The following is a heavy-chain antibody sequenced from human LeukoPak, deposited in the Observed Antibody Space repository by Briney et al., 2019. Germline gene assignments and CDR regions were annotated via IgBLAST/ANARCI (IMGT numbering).Heavy chain of an antibody. CDR3: ARVNGGAARPTFDY. Sequence: PSETLSLTCTVSGGSISSGGYYWSWIRQPPGKGLEWIGYIYHSGSTYYNPSLKSRVTISVDRSKNQFSLKLSSVTAADTAVYYCARVNGGAARPTFDYWGQGTLVTVSS. CDR1: GGSISSGGYY. J-gene: IGHJ4*02. V-gene: IGHV4-30-2*01. CDR2: IYHSGST. D-gene: IGHD6-6*01.